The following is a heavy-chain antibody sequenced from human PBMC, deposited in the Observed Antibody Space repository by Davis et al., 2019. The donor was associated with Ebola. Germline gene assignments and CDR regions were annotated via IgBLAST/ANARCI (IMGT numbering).Heavy chain of an antibody. Sequence: MPSETLSLTCAVSGGSISSSNWWSWVRQPPGKGLEWIGEIYHSGSTNYNPSLKSRVTISVDTSKNQFSLKLSSVTAADTAIYYCAGGYNFDHWGLGTLVTVSS. CDR3: AGGYNFDH. CDR1: GGSISSSNW. V-gene: IGHV4-4*02. CDR2: IYHSGST. J-gene: IGHJ4*01. D-gene: IGHD6-25*01.